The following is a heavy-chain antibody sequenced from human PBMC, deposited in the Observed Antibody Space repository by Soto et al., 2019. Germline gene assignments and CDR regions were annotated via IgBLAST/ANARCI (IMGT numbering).Heavy chain of an antibody. CDR2: ITDTGGDA. CDR3: ARGSTDSYPGSRIFDF. CDR1: GLTFGSRA. D-gene: IGHD3-10*01. Sequence: EVQLLESGGDLKQPGGSLRLSCVASGLTFGSRAMSWVRQAPGEGLQWVSTITDTGGDAKYAVSARGRFVISRDNSKKTLYLQMTSLTAEDSAMYYCARGSTDSYPGSRIFDFWGRGTLVTVSS. V-gene: IGHV3-23*01. J-gene: IGHJ4*02.